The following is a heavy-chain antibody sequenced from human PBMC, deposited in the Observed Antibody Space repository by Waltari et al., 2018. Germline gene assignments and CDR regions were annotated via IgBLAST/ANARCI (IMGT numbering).Heavy chain of an antibody. CDR3: ARDEPPSDDYGGNHQQIYYYYGMDV. CDR2: ISYDGSNK. Sequence: QVQLVESGGGVVQPGRSLRLSCAASGFTFSSYAMHWVRQAPGKGLEWVAVISYDGSNKYYADSVKGRFTISRDNSKNTLYLQMNSLRAEDTAVYYCARDEPPSDDYGGNHQQIYYYYGMDVWGQGTTVTVSS. CDR1: GFTFSSYA. V-gene: IGHV3-30-3*01. D-gene: IGHD4-17*01. J-gene: IGHJ6*02.